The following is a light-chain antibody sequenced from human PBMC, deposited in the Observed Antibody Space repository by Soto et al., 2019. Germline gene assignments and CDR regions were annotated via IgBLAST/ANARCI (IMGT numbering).Light chain of an antibody. CDR1: QSVAFH. V-gene: IGKV3-15*01. CDR2: GAF. J-gene: IGKJ4*01. Sequence: EIVMTQSPATLSVSPGETATLSCRASQSVAFHLAWYQQKPGQGPRPLIYGAFTRATGIPARFSGSGSGTEFTLTISSLQSEDFAVYYCQQYKKLPPLTFGGGTKVEIK. CDR3: QQYKKLPPLT.